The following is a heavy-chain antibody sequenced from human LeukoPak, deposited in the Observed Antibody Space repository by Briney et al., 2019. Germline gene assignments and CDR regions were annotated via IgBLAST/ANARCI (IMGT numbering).Heavy chain of an antibody. CDR2: ISYDGSNK. D-gene: IGHD2-2*01. CDR1: GFTFSSYA. Sequence: PGGSLRLSCAASGFTFSSYAMHWVRQAPGKGLEWVAVISYDGSNKYYADSVKGRFTISRDNSKNTLYLQMNSLRAEDTAVYYCARVVGVVPAATLDYWGQGTLVTVSS. J-gene: IGHJ4*02. V-gene: IGHV3-30-3*01. CDR3: ARVVGVVPAATLDY.